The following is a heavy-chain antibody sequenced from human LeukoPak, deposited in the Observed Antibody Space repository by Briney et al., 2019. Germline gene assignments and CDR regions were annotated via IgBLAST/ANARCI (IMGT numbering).Heavy chain of an antibody. V-gene: IGHV3-23*01. Sequence: PWGALRLSCAASGFAFSTYAMNWVRQAPGKGLEWVSAISGSGGSTYYADSVKGRFTISRDNSKNTLYLQMNSLRAEDTAVYYCTTSIDYWGQGTLVTVSS. CDR3: TTSIDY. J-gene: IGHJ4*02. CDR1: GFAFSTYA. CDR2: ISGSGGST. D-gene: IGHD4-17*01.